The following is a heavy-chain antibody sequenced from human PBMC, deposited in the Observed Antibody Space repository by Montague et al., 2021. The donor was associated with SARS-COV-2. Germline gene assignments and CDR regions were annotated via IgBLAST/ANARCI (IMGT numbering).Heavy chain of an antibody. CDR2: IEYSGST. CDR3: ARDITLGMDV. Sequence: SETLSLTCIVSGYSISSGYYWGWVRQTPGKGLEWLGFIEYSGSTYYNPSLKTRVTMSLDTSKNQFSLKPTSVTAADTALYYCARDITLGMDVWGRGTTVTVSS. V-gene: IGHV4-38-2*02. J-gene: IGHJ6*02. CDR1: GYSISSGYY.